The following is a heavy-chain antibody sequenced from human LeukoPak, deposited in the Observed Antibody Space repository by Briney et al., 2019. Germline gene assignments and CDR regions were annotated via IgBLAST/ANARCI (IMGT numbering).Heavy chain of an antibody. Sequence: GGSLRLSCAASGFTFSSYGMHWVRQTPGKGLEWVAVISYDGSNKYYADSVKGRFTISRDNSKNTLYLQMNSLRAEDTAVYYCARGGYTYSYWGQGTLVTVSS. D-gene: IGHD5-12*01. J-gene: IGHJ4*02. CDR2: ISYDGSNK. V-gene: IGHV3-30*03. CDR1: GFTFSSYG. CDR3: ARGGYTYSY.